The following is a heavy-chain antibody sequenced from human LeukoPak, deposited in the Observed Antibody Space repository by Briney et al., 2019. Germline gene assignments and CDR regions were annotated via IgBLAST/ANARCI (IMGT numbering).Heavy chain of an antibody. D-gene: IGHD3-10*01. J-gene: IGHJ4*02. CDR1: GFTFSSYS. CDR3: ARVFRGYSAPDY. Sequence: PGGSPRLFCAASGFTFSSYSMNWVRQAPGKGLEWVSYISSSSVIYYADSVKGRFTISRDNAKNSLYLQMNSLRAEDTAVYYCARVFRGYSAPDYWGQGTLVTVSS. V-gene: IGHV3-48*01. CDR2: ISSSSVI.